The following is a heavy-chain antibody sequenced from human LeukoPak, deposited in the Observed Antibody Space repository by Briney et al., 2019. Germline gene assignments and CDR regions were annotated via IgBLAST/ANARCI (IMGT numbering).Heavy chain of an antibody. CDR3: AGEVATTSQDY. D-gene: IGHD5-12*01. Sequence: PRASVKVSCKASGYTFTSYGITWVRQAPGQGLEWMGWISPYNGNTNHAQKLQGRVTMTTDTSTNTAYMELRSLRSDDTAVYYCAGEVATTSQDYWGQGTLVTVSS. J-gene: IGHJ4*02. V-gene: IGHV1-18*01. CDR2: ISPYNGNT. CDR1: GYTFTSYG.